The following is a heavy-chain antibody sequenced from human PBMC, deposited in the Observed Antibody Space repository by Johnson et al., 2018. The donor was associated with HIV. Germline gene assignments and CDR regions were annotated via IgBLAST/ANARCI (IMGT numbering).Heavy chain of an antibody. CDR2: ITSKTDAGTT. J-gene: IGHJ3*02. Sequence: VQLVESGGGLVKPGGSLRLSCAASGFTFSNAWMSWVRQAPGKGLEWVGRITSKTDAGTTDYAADSVNGRFTISRDNSKNTLYLQMNSLRAEDTAVYYCAKDVGNYWPNAFDMWGQGTTVTVSS. V-gene: IGHV3-15*01. CDR3: AKDVGNYWPNAFDM. CDR1: GFTFSNAW. D-gene: IGHD3-22*01.